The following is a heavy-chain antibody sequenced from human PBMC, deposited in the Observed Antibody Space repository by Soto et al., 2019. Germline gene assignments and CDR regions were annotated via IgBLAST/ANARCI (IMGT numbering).Heavy chain of an antibody. D-gene: IGHD1-1*01. CDR2: LNGGTGQT. CDR1: GYTFSTYA. Sequence: ASVKVSCKASGYTFSTYAIHWVRQAPGQSLEWMGWLNGGTGQTRYSQRFQDRVTITRDTSASTAYMEVSSLRPEDTAVYYCARGKGMEENYYYYGMDIWGQGTTVPVSS. V-gene: IGHV1-3*01. J-gene: IGHJ6*02. CDR3: ARGKGMEENYYYYGMDI.